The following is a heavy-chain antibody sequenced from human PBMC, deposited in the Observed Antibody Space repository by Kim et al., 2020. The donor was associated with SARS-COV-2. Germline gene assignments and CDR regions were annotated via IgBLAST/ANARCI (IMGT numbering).Heavy chain of an antibody. CDR2: INHSGST. CDR1: GGSFSGYY. CDR3: ARGGQWLAVFAFDI. Sequence: SETLSLTCAVYGGSFSGYYWSWIRQPPGKGLEWIGEINHSGSTNYNPSLKSRVTISVDTSKNQFSLKLSSVTAADTAVYYCARGGQWLAVFAFDIWGQGTMVTVSS. D-gene: IGHD6-19*01. J-gene: IGHJ3*02. V-gene: IGHV4-34*01.